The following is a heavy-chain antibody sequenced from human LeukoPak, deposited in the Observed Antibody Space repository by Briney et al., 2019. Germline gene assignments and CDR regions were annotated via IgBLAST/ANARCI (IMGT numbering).Heavy chain of an antibody. CDR3: ARITTEINY. Sequence: ASETLSLTCTVPGGFIRSSSYYWGWIRQPPGMGLEWIGSLYYSGLTYYNPSLRSRLTISVDTSKNQFSLNLRSVSAADTAVYYCARITTEINYWGQGTLVTVSS. D-gene: IGHD4-11*01. CDR1: GGFIRSSSYY. J-gene: IGHJ4*02. CDR2: LYYSGLT. V-gene: IGHV4-39*07.